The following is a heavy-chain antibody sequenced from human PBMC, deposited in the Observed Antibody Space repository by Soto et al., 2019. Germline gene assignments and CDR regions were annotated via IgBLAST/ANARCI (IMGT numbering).Heavy chain of an antibody. D-gene: IGHD4-17*01. CDR3: AKRTVGWYFDL. CDR1: GFTFSSYA. J-gene: IGHJ2*01. Sequence: EVQLLESGGGLVQPGGSLRLSCAASGFTFSSYAMNWVRQAPGKGLEWVSVVSGSGGSTYYADAVKGRFTISRDNSKNTLYLQMNSLRAEDTAVYYCAKRTVGWYFDLWGRGTLVTVSS. V-gene: IGHV3-23*01. CDR2: VSGSGGST.